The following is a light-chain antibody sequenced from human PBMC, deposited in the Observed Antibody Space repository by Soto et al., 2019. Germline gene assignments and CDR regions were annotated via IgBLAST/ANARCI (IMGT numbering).Light chain of an antibody. CDR1: QNVDKW. V-gene: IGKV1-5*01. CDR3: QQYHTWVT. Sequence: DIQMTQSPSTLSASVGDRVTITCRASQNVDKWLAWYQQKPGKAPKLLIYDASTLESGVPSRFSGGRSGTEFTLTVSILQPDDFASYYCQQYHTWVTFGQGTKVDFK. CDR2: DAS. J-gene: IGKJ1*01.